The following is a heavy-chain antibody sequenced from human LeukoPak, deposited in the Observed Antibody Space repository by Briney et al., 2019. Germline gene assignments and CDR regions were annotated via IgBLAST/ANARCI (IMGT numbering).Heavy chain of an antibody. CDR1: GGSISSSSYY. Sequence: PSETLSLTCTVSGGSISSSSYYWGWIRQPPGKGLEWIGSIYYSGSTYYNPSLKSRVTTSVDTSKNQFSLKLSSVTAADTAVYYCAILIVGATRGGGYWGQGTLVTVSS. CDR3: AILIVGATRGGGY. J-gene: IGHJ4*02. V-gene: IGHV4-39*01. CDR2: IYYSGST. D-gene: IGHD1-26*01.